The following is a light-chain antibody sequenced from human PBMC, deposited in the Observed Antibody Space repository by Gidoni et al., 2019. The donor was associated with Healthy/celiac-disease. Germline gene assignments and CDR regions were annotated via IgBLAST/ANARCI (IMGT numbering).Light chain of an antibody. Sequence: EIVLTQSPATLSLSPGERATLSCGASQSVSRSYLAWYQQKPGLAPRLLIYDASSRATGIPDRFSGSGSGTDFTLTISRLEPEDFAVYYCQQYGSSPPITFGPGTKVDIK. V-gene: IGKV3D-20*01. CDR1: QSVSRSY. J-gene: IGKJ3*01. CDR2: DAS. CDR3: QQYGSSPPIT.